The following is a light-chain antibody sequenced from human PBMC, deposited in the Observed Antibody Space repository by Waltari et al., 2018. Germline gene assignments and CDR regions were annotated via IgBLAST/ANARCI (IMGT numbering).Light chain of an antibody. CDR2: SNN. CDR1: RSNLRSNT. Sequence: QSVLTQPPSASGTPGQRVTIPCSGSRSNLRSNTVNWYQQLPGTAPKLLIYSNNQRPSGVPDRFSGSKSGTSASLAISGLQSEDEADYYCAAWDDSLNGWVFGGGTKLTVL. J-gene: IGLJ3*02. CDR3: AAWDDSLNGWV. V-gene: IGLV1-44*01.